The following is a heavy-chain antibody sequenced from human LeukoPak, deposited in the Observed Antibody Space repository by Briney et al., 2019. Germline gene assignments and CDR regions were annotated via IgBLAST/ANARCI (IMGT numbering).Heavy chain of an antibody. J-gene: IGHJ4*02. Sequence: GGSLRLSCAASGFTFNDYAMHWVRQAPGKGLEWVSLISGDGGPTYYADSVKGRFTISRDNSKNSLYLQMNSLRTEDTASYYCSKGPYNWNYQIGYYFDSWGQGTLVTVSS. CDR2: ISGDGGPT. D-gene: IGHD1-7*01. CDR3: SKGPYNWNYQIGYYFDS. V-gene: IGHV3-43*02. CDR1: GFTFNDYA.